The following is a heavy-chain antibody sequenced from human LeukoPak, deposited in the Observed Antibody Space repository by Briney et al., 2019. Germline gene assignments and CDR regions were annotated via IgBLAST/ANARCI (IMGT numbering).Heavy chain of an antibody. CDR1: GYTFTSYA. Sequence: ASVKVSCKASGYTFTSYAMHWVRQAPGQRLEWMGWINAGNGNTKYSQKFQGRVTITRDTSASTAYMELSSLRSEDTAVYYCARELILGYCSSTSCSPHAFDIWGQGTMVTVSS. V-gene: IGHV1-3*01. D-gene: IGHD2-2*01. J-gene: IGHJ3*02. CDR2: INAGNGNT. CDR3: ARELILGYCSSTSCSPHAFDI.